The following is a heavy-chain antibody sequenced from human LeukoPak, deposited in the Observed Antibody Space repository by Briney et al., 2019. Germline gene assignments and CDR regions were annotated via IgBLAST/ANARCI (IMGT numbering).Heavy chain of an antibody. CDR2: INSDGRST. CDR3: ARDFDSSGYL. J-gene: IGHJ1*01. Sequence: GGSLRLSCAASGFTFSNYWMSWVRQPPGKGLVWVSRINSDGRSTNYADSVKGRFTISRDNAKNTMYLQMNSLTAEDTAVYYCARDFDSSGYLWGQGTLVTVSS. CDR1: GFTFSNYW. D-gene: IGHD3-22*01. V-gene: IGHV3-74*01.